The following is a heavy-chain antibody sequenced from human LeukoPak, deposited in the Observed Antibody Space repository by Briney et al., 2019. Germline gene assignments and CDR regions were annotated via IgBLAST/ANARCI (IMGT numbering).Heavy chain of an antibody. Sequence: GGSLRLSCAASGFTFSSYWMSWVRQAPGKGLEWVANIKQDGSEKYYVDSVKGRFTISRDNAKNTLYLQMNSLRAEDTAVYYCARDPTQLWGNIYYYYMDVWGKGTTVTVSS. CDR2: IKQDGSEK. D-gene: IGHD5-18*01. CDR1: GFTFSSYW. CDR3: ARDPTQLWGNIYYYYMDV. J-gene: IGHJ6*03. V-gene: IGHV3-7*01.